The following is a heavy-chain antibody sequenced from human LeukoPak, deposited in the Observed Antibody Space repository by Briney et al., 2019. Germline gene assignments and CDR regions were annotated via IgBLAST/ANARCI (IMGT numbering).Heavy chain of an antibody. CDR3: ARGLRPSINSYGYSRTYYYYYYYMDV. D-gene: IGHD5-18*01. V-gene: IGHV4-34*01. J-gene: IGHJ6*03. CDR2: INHSGST. CDR1: GGSFSGYY. Sequence: PSETLSLTWAVYGGSFSGYYWSWIRQPPGKGLEWIGEINHSGSTNYNPSLKSRVTISVDTSKNQFSLKLSSVTAADTAVYYRARGLRPSINSYGYSRTYYYYYYYMDVWGKGTTVTVSS.